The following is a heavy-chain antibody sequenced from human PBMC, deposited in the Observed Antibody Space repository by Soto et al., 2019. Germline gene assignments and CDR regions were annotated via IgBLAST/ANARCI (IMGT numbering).Heavy chain of an antibody. D-gene: IGHD1-1*01. J-gene: IGHJ1*01. CDR1: GFTFSSYG. Sequence: GGSLRLSCAASGFTFSSYGMHWVRQAPGKGLEWVSAITWDGADVNYADSVKGRFTISRDNAKNSLYLQMSSLRPEDTALYYCAKGRTRPATSPKFLKNWGQGTLVTVS. CDR2: ITWDGADV. V-gene: IGHV3-9*01. CDR3: AKGRTRPATSPKFLKN.